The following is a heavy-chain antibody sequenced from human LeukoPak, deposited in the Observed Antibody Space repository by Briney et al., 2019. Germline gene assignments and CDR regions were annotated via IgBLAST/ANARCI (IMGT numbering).Heavy chain of an antibody. CDR1: GFTFSSYG. V-gene: IGHV3-33*01. CDR2: IWYDGSNK. Sequence: PGGSLRLSCAASGFTFSSYGMHWVRQAPGEGLEWVAVIWYDGSNKYYADSVKGRFTISRDNSKNTLYLQMNSLRAEDTAVYYCARDDEEMATIPRYWGQGTLVTVSS. CDR3: ARDDEEMATIPRY. J-gene: IGHJ4*02. D-gene: IGHD5-24*01.